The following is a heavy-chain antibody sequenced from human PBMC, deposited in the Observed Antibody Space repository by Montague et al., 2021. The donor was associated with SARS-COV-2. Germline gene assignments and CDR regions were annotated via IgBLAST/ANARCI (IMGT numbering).Heavy chain of an antibody. J-gene: IGHJ4*02. D-gene: IGHD6-19*01. CDR3: VRYSGWFYFDF. CDR2: TYYRSKWYG. Sequence: CAISGDSVFINSVAWSWIRQSPSRGLEWLGRTYYRSKWYGDYALSVRGRLTVNPDASKNEFSLELNYVTPEDTAVYYCVRYSGWFYFDFWGQGTLVTVSS. V-gene: IGHV6-1*01. CDR1: GDSVFINSVA.